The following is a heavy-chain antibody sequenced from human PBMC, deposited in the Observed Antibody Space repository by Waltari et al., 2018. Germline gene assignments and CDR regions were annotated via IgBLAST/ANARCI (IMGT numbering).Heavy chain of an antibody. CDR2: ISYDGSKK. CDR3: ARDGYSGHLDP. J-gene: IGHJ5*02. CDR1: GFSFNSFA. V-gene: IGHV3-30*07. Sequence: QAQLVESGGGAVQPGRSLRLSCAASGFSFNSFALHWVRQAPGKGPEWLAVISYDGSKKFYAESVKGRFTISRDNSKNVVYLQVDSLRPDDTAVYYCARDGYSGHLDPWGQGTLVTVSS. D-gene: IGHD5-12*01.